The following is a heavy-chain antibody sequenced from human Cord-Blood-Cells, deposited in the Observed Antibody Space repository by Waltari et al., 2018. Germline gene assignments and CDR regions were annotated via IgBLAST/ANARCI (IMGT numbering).Heavy chain of an antibody. CDR1: GGSFSGYY. CDR2: INHSGST. J-gene: IGHJ5*02. Sequence: QVQLQQWGAGLLKPSETLSLTCAVYGGSFSGYYWSWIRQPPGQGLEWIGEINHSGSTNYNPSLKSRVTISVDTSKNQFSLKLSSVTAADTAVYYCAREITFGGVIVGRPNWFDPWGQGTLVTVSS. D-gene: IGHD3-16*02. CDR3: AREITFGGVIVGRPNWFDP. V-gene: IGHV4-34*01.